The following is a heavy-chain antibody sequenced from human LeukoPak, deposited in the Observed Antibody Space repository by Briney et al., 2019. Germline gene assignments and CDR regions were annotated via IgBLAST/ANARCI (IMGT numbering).Heavy chain of an antibody. D-gene: IGHD6-19*01. CDR3: ARGVPASGWSLGY. V-gene: IGHV3-11*04. J-gene: IGHJ4*02. Sequence: GGSLRLSCAASGFTFSGYYMSWIRQAPGKGLEWVSHISESGTIIYNADSVKGRFIISRDNAKGSLYLQMNSLRTEDTAVYYCARGVPASGWSLGYWGQGTLVTVSS. CDR1: GFTFSGYY. CDR2: ISESGTII.